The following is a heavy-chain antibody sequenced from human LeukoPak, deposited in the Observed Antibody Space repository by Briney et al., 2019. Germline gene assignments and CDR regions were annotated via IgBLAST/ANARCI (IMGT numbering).Heavy chain of an antibody. CDR1: GFTFSSYG. Sequence: PGRSLRLSCAASGFTFSSYGMHWVRQAPGKGLEWVAVISYDGSNKYYADSVKGRFTISRDNSKNTLYLQMNSLRAEDTAVYYCAKDGAVVVAAGLDYRGQGTLVTVSS. CDR3: AKDGAVVVAAGLDY. CDR2: ISYDGSNK. V-gene: IGHV3-30*18. D-gene: IGHD2-15*01. J-gene: IGHJ4*02.